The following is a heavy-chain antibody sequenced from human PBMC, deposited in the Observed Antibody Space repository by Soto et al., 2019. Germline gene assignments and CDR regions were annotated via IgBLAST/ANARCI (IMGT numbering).Heavy chain of an antibody. Sequence: PSETLSLTCAVSGGSISSSNWWSWVRQPPGKGLEWIGEIYHSGSTNYNPSLKSRVTMSVDKSKNQFSLKLSSVTAADTAVYYCVRQIGGGPTGYAFPYRAQGTPVT. CDR1: GGSISSSNW. CDR3: VRQIGGGPTGYAFPY. D-gene: IGHD2-15*01. V-gene: IGHV4-4*02. J-gene: IGHJ4*02. CDR2: IYHSGST.